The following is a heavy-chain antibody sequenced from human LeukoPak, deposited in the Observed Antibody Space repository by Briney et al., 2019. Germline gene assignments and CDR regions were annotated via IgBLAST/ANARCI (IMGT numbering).Heavy chain of an antibody. Sequence: GGSLRLSCAASGFIVSSKYMSWVRQVPGKGLEWVSVIYSGGSTYYADSVKGRFTISRDNSKNTLYLQMNSLRAEDTAVYYCAKEYSSSLYYFDYWGQGTLVTVSS. CDR2: IYSGGST. CDR3: AKEYSSSLYYFDY. V-gene: IGHV3-53*01. D-gene: IGHD6-6*01. CDR1: GFIVSSKY. J-gene: IGHJ4*02.